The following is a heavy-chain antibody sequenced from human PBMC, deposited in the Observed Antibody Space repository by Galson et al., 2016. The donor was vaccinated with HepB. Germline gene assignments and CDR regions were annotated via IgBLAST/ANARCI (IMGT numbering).Heavy chain of an antibody. V-gene: IGHV4-39*01. Sequence: LSLTCTVSGGSISSSSYYWGWIRQPPGKGLEWIGSIYYSGSTYYNPSLRSRVTISVDTSKNQFSLKLSSVTAADTAVYYCARHSGSSSSWYFFEALDYWGQGTLVTVSS. J-gene: IGHJ4*02. CDR1: GGSISSSSYY. CDR2: IYYSGST. CDR3: ARHSGSSSSWYFFEALDY. D-gene: IGHD6-13*01.